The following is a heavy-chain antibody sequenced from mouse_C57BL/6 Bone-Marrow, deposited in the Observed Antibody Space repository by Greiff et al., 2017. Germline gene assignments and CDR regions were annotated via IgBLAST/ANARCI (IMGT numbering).Heavy chain of an antibody. CDR2: IYPGGGYT. J-gene: IGHJ1*03. D-gene: IGHD2-4*01. CDR3: AKYYDYDWYFDV. V-gene: IGHV1-63*01. CDR1: GYTFTNYW. Sequence: QVQLQQSGAELVRPGTSVKMSCKASGYTFTNYWIGWAKQRPGHGLEWIGDIYPGGGYTNYYEKFKGKATLTADNSSSTAYMQFSSLTSEDSAIYYCAKYYDYDWYFDVWGTGTTVTVSS.